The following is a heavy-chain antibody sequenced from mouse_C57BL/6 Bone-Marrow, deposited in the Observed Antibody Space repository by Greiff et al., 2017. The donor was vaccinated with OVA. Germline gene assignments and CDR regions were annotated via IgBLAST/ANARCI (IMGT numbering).Heavy chain of an antibody. CDR2: ISYDGSN. CDR1: GYSITSGYY. D-gene: IGHD1-1*01. V-gene: IGHV3-6*01. J-gene: IGHJ4*01. Sequence: DVKLQESGPGLVKPSQSLSLTCSVTGYSITSGYYWNWIRQFPGNKLEWMGYISYDGSNNYNPSLKNRISITRDTSKSQFFLKLNSVTTEDTATYYCAPFYYYGSPGYWGQGTSVTVSS. CDR3: APFYYYGSPGY.